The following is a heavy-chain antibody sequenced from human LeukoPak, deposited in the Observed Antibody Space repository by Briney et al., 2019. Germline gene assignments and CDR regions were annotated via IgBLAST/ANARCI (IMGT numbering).Heavy chain of an antibody. Sequence: GGSPRLSCAASGFTFSSYAMSWVCQTPGKGLEWVSFIYSDNTHYSDSVKGRFTISRDNSKNTLYPQMNSLRAEDTAVYYCARRAGAYSHPYGYWGQGTLVIVSS. J-gene: IGHJ4*02. CDR2: IYSDNT. D-gene: IGHD4/OR15-4a*01. CDR3: ARRAGAYSHPYGY. V-gene: IGHV3-53*01. CDR1: GFTFSSYA.